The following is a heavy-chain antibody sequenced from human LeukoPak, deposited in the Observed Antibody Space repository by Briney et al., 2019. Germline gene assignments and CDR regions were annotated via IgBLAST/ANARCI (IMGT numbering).Heavy chain of an antibody. V-gene: IGHV5-51*01. J-gene: IGHJ5*02. CDR1: GYSFTNYW. CDR3: ARRCDSGGYRFWFDP. Sequence: GASLKISCKGTGYSFTNYWIGWVRQMPGKGLEWMGMISPHDSDTRYSPSFQGQVTISADKSITTAYLQWSSLKASDTAIYYCARRCDSGGYRFWFDPWGQGTLVTVSS. CDR2: ISPHDSDT. D-gene: IGHD3-16*02.